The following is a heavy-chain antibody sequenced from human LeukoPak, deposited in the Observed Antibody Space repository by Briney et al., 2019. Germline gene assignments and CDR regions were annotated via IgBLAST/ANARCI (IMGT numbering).Heavy chain of an antibody. V-gene: IGHV3-74*01. J-gene: IGHJ4*02. CDR2: INSDGYST. Sequence: PGESLRLSCAASVFTFSTYWMHWVRQAPGKGLVWVSRINSDGYSTSYADSVKGRFTISRDNAKNTLYLQMNRLRAEDTAVYYCARDLQARGLWGQGTLVTVSS. CDR3: ARDLQARGL. D-gene: IGHD3-10*01. CDR1: VFTFSTYW.